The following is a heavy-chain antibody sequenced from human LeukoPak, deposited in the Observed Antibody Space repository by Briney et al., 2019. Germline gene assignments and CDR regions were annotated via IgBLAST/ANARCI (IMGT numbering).Heavy chain of an antibody. Sequence: GGSLRLSCAASGFTFSSYAMSWVRQAPGKGLEWVSGISGGGVNTYYADSVKGRFTISRDNSKNTLHLQMNSLRAEDTAVYYCAKRQSNSWYTYFDYWGQGTLVTVSS. J-gene: IGHJ4*02. D-gene: IGHD6-13*01. CDR3: AKRQSNSWYTYFDY. V-gene: IGHV3-23*01. CDR2: ISGGGVNT. CDR1: GFTFSSYA.